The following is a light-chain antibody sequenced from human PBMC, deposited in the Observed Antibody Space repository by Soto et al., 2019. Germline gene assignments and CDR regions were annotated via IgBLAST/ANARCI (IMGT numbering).Light chain of an antibody. CDR1: QSINNY. V-gene: IGKV3-11*01. CDR3: QHTSA. Sequence: EVVLTQSPATLSLSPGERATLSCRASQSINNYLAWYQQKPGQAPRLLIDDAFNRATGIPARFSGSGSGTDFTLTISSLEPEDFAVYYCQHTSAFGQGTRLEIK. CDR2: DAF. J-gene: IGKJ5*01.